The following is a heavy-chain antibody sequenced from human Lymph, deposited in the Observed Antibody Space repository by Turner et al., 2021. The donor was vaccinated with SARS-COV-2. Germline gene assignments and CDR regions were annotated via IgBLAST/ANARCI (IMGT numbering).Heavy chain of an antibody. CDR3: ARRHSGNYDAFDI. Sequence: LQLVPSGSEVKNPGSSVKVSCNASGGTFSTYVISGVRQAPGQGLEGMEGIIPILGIANYAQKCQGRVTITADKSTSKAYMELSSLRSEDTAVYHCARRHSGNYDAFDIWGQGTMVTVSS. J-gene: IGHJ3*02. CDR2: IIPILGIA. D-gene: IGHD1-26*01. V-gene: IGHV1-69*10. CDR1: GGTFSTYV.